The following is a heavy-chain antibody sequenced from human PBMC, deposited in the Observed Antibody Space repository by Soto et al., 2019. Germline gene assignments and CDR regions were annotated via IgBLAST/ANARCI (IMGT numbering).Heavy chain of an antibody. Sequence: QLVQSGAEVKKPGASVRVSCKTSGPTFIAYYIHWVRQAPGRGLEWMGWIDPKSGGTTYEQKFLGTITMTRDTSINTADMDLNRLTSDDTAVYYCARVSVDVPEWGQGTLITVSS. D-gene: IGHD5-12*01. CDR2: IDPKSGGT. CDR3: ARVSVDVPE. CDR1: GPTFIAYY. V-gene: IGHV1-2*02. J-gene: IGHJ4*02.